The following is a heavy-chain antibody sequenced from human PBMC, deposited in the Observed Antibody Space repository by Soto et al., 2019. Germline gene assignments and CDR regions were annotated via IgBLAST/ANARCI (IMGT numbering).Heavy chain of an antibody. D-gene: IGHD3-10*01. CDR1: GGSISSSSYY. Sequence: TSETLSLTCTVSGGSISSSSYYWGWIRQPPGKGLEWIGSIYYSGSTYYNPSLKSRVTISVDTSKNQFSLKLSSVTAADTAVYYCARSMITMVPEDDWGQGTLVTVSS. CDR2: IYYSGST. V-gene: IGHV4-39*01. J-gene: IGHJ4*02. CDR3: ARSMITMVPEDD.